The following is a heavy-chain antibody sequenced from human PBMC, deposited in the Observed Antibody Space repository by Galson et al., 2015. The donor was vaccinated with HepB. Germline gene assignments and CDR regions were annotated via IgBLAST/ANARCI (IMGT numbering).Heavy chain of an antibody. CDR1: GGSISSYY. CDR3: ARDVGYYYDSSGYAFDI. Sequence: SETLSLTCTVSGGSISSYYWSWIRQPPGKGLEWIGYIYYSGSTNYNPSLKSRVTISVDTSKNQFSLKLSSVTAADTAVYYCARDVGYYYDSSGYAFDIWGQGTMVTVSS. V-gene: IGHV4-59*01. J-gene: IGHJ3*02. D-gene: IGHD3-22*01. CDR2: IYYSGST.